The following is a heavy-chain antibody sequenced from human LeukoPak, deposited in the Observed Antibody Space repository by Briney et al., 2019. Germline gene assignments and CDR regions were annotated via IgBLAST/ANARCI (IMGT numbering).Heavy chain of an antibody. J-gene: IGHJ3*02. CDR3: ARRGAGWLRHRDNAFDI. D-gene: IGHD5-12*01. V-gene: IGHV4-39*01. CDR1: GGSISSSSYY. Sequence: PSETLSLTCTVSGGSISSSSYYWGWIRQPPGKGLEWIGSIYYSGSTYYNPSLKSRVTISVDTSKNQFSLKLSSVTAADTAVYYCARRGAGWLRHRDNAFDIWGQGTMVTVSS. CDR2: IYYSGST.